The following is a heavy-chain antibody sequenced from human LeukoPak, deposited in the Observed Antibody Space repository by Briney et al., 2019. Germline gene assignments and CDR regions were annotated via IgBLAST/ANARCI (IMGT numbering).Heavy chain of an antibody. CDR1: GFTFSSYR. J-gene: IGHJ4*02. Sequence: GGSLRLSCAASGFTFSSYRIHWVRQAPGKGLVWVSRINTDGTSTIYADSVKGRFTISRDNAKNTLYLQMNSLRAEDTAVYYCARADSNWSFNYWGQGTLVTVPS. V-gene: IGHV3-74*01. CDR3: ARADSNWSFNY. CDR2: INTDGTST. D-gene: IGHD4-11*01.